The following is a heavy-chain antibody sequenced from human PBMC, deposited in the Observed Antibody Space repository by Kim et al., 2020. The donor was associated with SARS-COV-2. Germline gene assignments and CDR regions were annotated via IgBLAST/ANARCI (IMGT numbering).Heavy chain of an antibody. J-gene: IGHJ6*02. V-gene: IGHV3-23*01. CDR3: AKDMVQTRITMMGYGMDV. Sequence: KGRFTISRDNSKNTLYLQMNSLRAEDTAVYYCAKDMVQTRITMMGYGMDVWGQGTTVTVSS. D-gene: IGHD3-22*01.